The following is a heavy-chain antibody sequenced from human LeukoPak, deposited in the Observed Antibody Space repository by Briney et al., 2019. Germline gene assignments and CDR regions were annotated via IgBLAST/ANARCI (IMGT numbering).Heavy chain of an antibody. CDR3: ARARIDY. Sequence: GGSLTLSCVGSGFTFSSYWMTWVRQAPGKGLEWVANIKDDGSEKYSVDSVKGRFTISRDNAKNLLYLQMSSLRAEDTAVYYCARARIDYWGQGTPVTFSS. V-gene: IGHV3-7*04. D-gene: IGHD1-14*01. CDR1: GFTFSSYW. J-gene: IGHJ4*02. CDR2: IKDDGSEK.